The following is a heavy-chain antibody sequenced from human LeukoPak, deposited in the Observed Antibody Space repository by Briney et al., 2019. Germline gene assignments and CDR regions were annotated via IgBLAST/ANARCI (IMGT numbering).Heavy chain of an antibody. CDR1: GGSISSYY. J-gene: IGHJ5*02. D-gene: IGHD2-2*01. Sequence: PSETLSLTCTVPGGSISSYYWSWIRQPPGKGLEWIGYIYYSGSTNYNPSLKSRVTISVDTSKNQFSLKLSSVTAADTAVYYCARGGCSSTSCATDWFDPWGQGTLVTVSS. CDR2: IYYSGST. V-gene: IGHV4-59*01. CDR3: ARGGCSSTSCATDWFDP.